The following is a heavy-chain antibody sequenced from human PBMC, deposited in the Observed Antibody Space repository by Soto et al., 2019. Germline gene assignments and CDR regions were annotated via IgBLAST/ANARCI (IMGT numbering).Heavy chain of an antibody. CDR1: GFTFSTYW. D-gene: IGHD2-15*01. V-gene: IGHV3-74*01. CDR2: IKGDESTT. J-gene: IGHJ4*02. Sequence: VQLVESGGGLVQPGGSLRLSCAASGFTFSTYWIHWVRQAPGTGLVWVSRIKGDESTTNYADSVTGRFTISRDNANAVVFLHMNTMTADDTAVYYCARGGYGLWLNDYWGQGTLVTVSS. CDR3: ARGGYGLWLNDY.